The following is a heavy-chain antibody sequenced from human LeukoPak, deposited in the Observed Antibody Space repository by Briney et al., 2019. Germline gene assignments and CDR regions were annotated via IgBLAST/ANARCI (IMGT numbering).Heavy chain of an antibody. CDR1: GYTFTSYG. CDR3: ARGDDILTGSPFDY. J-gene: IGHJ4*02. D-gene: IGHD3-9*01. Sequence: GASVKVSCKASGYTFTSYGISWVRQAPGQGLEWMGGIIPIFGTANYAQKFQGRVTITTDESTSTAYMELSSLRSEETAVYYCARGDDILTGSPFDYWGQGTLVTVSS. V-gene: IGHV1-69*05. CDR2: IIPIFGTA.